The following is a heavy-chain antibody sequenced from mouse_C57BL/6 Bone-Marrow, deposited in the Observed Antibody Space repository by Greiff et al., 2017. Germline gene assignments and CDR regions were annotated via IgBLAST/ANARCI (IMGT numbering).Heavy chain of an antibody. CDR3: ARHSSGYFDY. J-gene: IGHJ2*01. D-gene: IGHD3-2*02. Sequence: VQLQQSGAELVRPGSSVKLSCKASGYTFTSYWMDWVKQRPGQGLEWIGNIYPSDSETHYNQKFKDKATLTVDKSSSTAYMQLSSLTSEDSAVYYCARHSSGYFDYWGQGTTLTVSS. CDR1: GYTFTSYW. V-gene: IGHV1-61*01. CDR2: IYPSDSET.